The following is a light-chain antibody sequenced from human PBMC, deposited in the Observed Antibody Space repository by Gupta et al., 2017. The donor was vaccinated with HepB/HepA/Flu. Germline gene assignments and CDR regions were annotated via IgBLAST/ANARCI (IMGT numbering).Light chain of an antibody. CDR1: SLRDYY. CDR3: NSRDSSANHLV. V-gene: IGLV3-19*01. CDR2: GKN. J-gene: IGLJ3*02. Sequence: SSELTQDPAVSVALGQTVSMTCQGDSLRDYYANWYQQKPGQAPVLIIYGKNNRPSGIPDRFSGSTSGLTASLTVTGAQAEDEADYYCNSRDSSANHLVFGGGTKLTVL.